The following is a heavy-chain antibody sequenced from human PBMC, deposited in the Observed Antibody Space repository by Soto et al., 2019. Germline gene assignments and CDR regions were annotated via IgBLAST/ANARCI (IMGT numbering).Heavy chain of an antibody. V-gene: IGHV3-30*18. Sequence: GGSLRLSCAASGFTFSSYGMHWVRQAPGKGLEWVAVISYDGSNKYYADSVKGRFTISRDNSKKTLYLQMNSLRAEDTAVYYCAKRWSPITFGGFIVSDAFDIWGQGTMVTVSS. CDR1: GFTFSSYG. J-gene: IGHJ3*02. CDR2: ISYDGSNK. CDR3: AKRWSPITFGGFIVSDAFDI. D-gene: IGHD3-16*02.